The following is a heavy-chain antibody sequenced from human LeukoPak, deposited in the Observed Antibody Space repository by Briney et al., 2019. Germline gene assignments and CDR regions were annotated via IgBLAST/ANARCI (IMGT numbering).Heavy chain of an antibody. J-gene: IGHJ4*02. CDR2: MNPNSGNT. Sequence: ASVKVSCKASGYTFTSYDINWVRQAAGQGLEWMGWMNPNSGNTGYAQKFQGRVTITRNTSISTAYMELSSLRSEDTAVYYCARGNRNPRLLEVFDYWGQGTLVTVSS. CDR1: GYTFTSYD. V-gene: IGHV1-8*03. D-gene: IGHD5-24*01. CDR3: ARGNRNPRLLEVFDY.